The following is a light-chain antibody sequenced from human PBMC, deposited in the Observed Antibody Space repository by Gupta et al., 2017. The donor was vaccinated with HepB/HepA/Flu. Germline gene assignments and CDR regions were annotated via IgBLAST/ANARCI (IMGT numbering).Light chain of an antibody. J-gene: IGLJ2*01. V-gene: IGLV3-19*01. CDR3: NSLDSSGNIVI. CDR1: SLRIYY. Sequence: SSELTQDPAVSVALGRTVTITCHGDSLRIYYARWSQQRPGQAPSLVIYGEHTRPPGIPDRFSASYSGTRATVTIAGAQAEEAADYYCNSLDSSGNIVIFGGGTKLTVL. CDR2: GEH.